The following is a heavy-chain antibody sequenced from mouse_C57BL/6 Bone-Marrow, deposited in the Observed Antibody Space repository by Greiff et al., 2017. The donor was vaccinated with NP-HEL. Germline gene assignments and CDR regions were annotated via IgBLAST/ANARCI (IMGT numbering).Heavy chain of an antibody. V-gene: IGHV5-17*01. CDR2: ISSGSSTI. D-gene: IGHD1-1*01. Sequence: EVKLMESGGGLVKPGGSLKLSCAASGFTFSDYGMHWVRQAPEKGLEWVAYISSGSSTIYYADTVKGRFTISRDNAKNTLFLQMTSLRSEDTAMYYCARQRGSSFYFDYWGQGTTLTVSS. J-gene: IGHJ2*01. CDR1: GFTFSDYG. CDR3: ARQRGSSFYFDY.